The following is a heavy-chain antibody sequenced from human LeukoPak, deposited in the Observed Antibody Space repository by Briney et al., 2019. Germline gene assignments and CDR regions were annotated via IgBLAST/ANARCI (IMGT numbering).Heavy chain of an antibody. CDR2: ISWNSGSI. Sequence: GGSLRLSCAASGFTFDDYAMHWVRQAPGKGLEWVSGISWNSGSIGYADSVKGRFTTSRDNAKNSLYLQMNSLRAEDTALYYCAKDLKDSSGSSFDYWGQGTLVTVSS. CDR3: AKDLKDSSGSSFDY. D-gene: IGHD3-22*01. V-gene: IGHV3-9*01. CDR1: GFTFDDYA. J-gene: IGHJ4*02.